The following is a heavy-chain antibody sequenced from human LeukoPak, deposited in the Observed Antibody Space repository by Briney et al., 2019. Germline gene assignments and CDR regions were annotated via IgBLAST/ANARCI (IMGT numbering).Heavy chain of an antibody. D-gene: IGHD6-6*01. V-gene: IGHV3-7*05. CDR2: IKQDGSEK. CDR1: VFTFSSYW. CDR3: ARGTLTLAARSPFDY. J-gene: IGHJ4*02. Sequence: GGSLRLSCAASVFTFSSYWMSWVRQAPGKGLEWVANIKQDGSEKYYVDSVKGRFTISRDNAKNSLYLQMNSLRSEDTAVYYCARGTLTLAARSPFDYWGQGTLVTVSS.